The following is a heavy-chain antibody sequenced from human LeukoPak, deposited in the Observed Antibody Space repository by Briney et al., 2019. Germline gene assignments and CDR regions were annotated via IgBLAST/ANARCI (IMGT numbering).Heavy chain of an antibody. Sequence: PSETLSLTCTVSGGSVNSGTYYWSRIRQPPGKGLEWIGNIYYSGSAYYNPSLKSRVTMSVDTSKNQFSLKLSSVTAADTAVYYCARKPIVNSAWYYFDYWGQGTLVTVSS. CDR3: ARKPIVNSAWYYFDY. V-gene: IGHV4-39*07. CDR2: IYYSGSA. CDR1: GGSVNSGTYY. D-gene: IGHD3-22*01. J-gene: IGHJ4*02.